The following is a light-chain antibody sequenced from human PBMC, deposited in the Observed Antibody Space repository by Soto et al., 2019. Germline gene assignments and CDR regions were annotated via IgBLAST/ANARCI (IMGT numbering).Light chain of an antibody. Sequence: DIQMTQSASTLSGSVGDRVTITCRASQTISSWLAWYQQKPGKAPKLLIYKASTLKSGVPSRFSGSGSGTEFTLTISSLQPDDFATYYCQHHNSYSEAFGQGTKVDIK. CDR1: QTISSW. V-gene: IGKV1-5*03. CDR3: QHHNSYSEA. CDR2: KAS. J-gene: IGKJ1*01.